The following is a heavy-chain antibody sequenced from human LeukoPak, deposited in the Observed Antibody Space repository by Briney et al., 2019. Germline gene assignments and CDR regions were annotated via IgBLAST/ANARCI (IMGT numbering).Heavy chain of an antibody. V-gene: IGHV4-4*07. CDR1: GDSITSHYY. CDR2: IYSTGST. J-gene: IGHJ4*02. D-gene: IGHD1-26*01. CDR3: ARTAIHVHSGSYFDS. Sequence: PSETLSLMCTVSGDSITSHYYWSWIRQPAGQGLERIGRIYSTGSTNYNPSLTIRVTMFVDKSKNAFSLKLSSVTAADTSVYYCARTAIHVHSGSYFDSWGQGTLLAVSS.